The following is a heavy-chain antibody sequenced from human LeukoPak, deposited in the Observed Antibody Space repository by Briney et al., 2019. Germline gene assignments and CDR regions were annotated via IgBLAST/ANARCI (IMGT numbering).Heavy chain of an antibody. J-gene: IGHJ4*02. Sequence: GGSLRLSCAASRFIFTDYYMGWVRQPPGKGLEWVAYISSTSSVIHYTDSVRGRFTISRDNAKNSVFLQMDSLRAEDTAVYHCARLSGWSYHFDHWGPGILVTVPS. CDR2: ISSTSSVI. D-gene: IGHD6-19*01. CDR3: ARLSGWSYHFDH. CDR1: RFIFTDYY. V-gene: IGHV3-11*01.